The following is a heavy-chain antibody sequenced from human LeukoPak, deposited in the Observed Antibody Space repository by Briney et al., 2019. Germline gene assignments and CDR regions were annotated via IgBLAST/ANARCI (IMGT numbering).Heavy chain of an antibody. CDR3: ARQRGTFDY. CDR2: IYYRGSS. D-gene: IGHD3-16*01. J-gene: IGHJ4*02. CDR1: DGSISDYY. V-gene: IGHV4-59*08. Sequence: PSETLSLTCTVSDGSISDYYWNWIRQPPGKGLEWIGYIYYRGSSNYNPSLKSRVTISVDTSKNQFSLKLSSVTAADTAVYYCARQRGTFDYWGQGTLVTVSS.